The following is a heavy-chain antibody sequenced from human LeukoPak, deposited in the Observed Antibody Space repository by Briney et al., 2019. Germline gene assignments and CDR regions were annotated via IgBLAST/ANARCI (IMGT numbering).Heavy chain of an antibody. J-gene: IGHJ4*02. CDR1: GFTFSAYW. Sequence: GGSLRLSCAASGFTFSAYWMSWVRQTPGKGLEWVANIKEDGSEKYYVDYVKGRFIISRDNAKNSLYVQMNSLRAEDTAVYYCARLPLTARRHFDFWGQGTQVTVSS. V-gene: IGHV3-7*05. D-gene: IGHD5-18*01. CDR2: IKEDGSEK. CDR3: ARLPLTARRHFDF.